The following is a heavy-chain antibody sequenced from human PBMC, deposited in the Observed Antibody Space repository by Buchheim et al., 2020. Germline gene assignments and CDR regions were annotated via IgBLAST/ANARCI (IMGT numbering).Heavy chain of an antibody. V-gene: IGHV5-51*01. CDR2: IYPGDSDT. D-gene: IGHD4-11*01. Sequence: EVQLVQSGAEVKKPGESLKISCKGSGYSFTSYWIGWVRQMPGKGLEWMGIIYPGDSDTRYSSSFQGQVTISADKSISTAYPQWSSLKASDTAMYYCARLPYGDRWSTYRNTVTNWYFDLWGRGTL. J-gene: IGHJ2*01. CDR1: GYSFTSYW. CDR3: ARLPYGDRWSTYRNTVTNWYFDL.